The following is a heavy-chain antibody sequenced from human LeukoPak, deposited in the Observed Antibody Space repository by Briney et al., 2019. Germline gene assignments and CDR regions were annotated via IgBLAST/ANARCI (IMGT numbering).Heavy chain of an antibody. J-gene: IGHJ5*01. CDR2: ISSSSSTI. Sequence: QPGGSLRLSCAASGFTFSSYSMNWVRQAPGKGLEWVSYISSSSSTIYYADSVKGRFTISRDNAKNSLYLQMNSLRAEDTAVYYCARASMVRGVIPFDSWGQGALGTVS. CDR1: GFTFSSYS. V-gene: IGHV3-48*01. CDR3: ARASMVRGVIPFDS. D-gene: IGHD3-10*01.